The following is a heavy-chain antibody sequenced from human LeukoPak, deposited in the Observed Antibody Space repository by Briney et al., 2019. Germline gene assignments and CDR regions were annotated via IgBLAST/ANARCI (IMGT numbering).Heavy chain of an antibody. D-gene: IGHD3-22*01. J-gene: IGHJ4*02. Sequence: PSETLSLSCAVYGGSFSGDYWSWIRQPPGKGLQWICEINHSGNTNNNPSLKSRVTMSVDTSKNQLSLKLSSVTAADTAVYYCARGRPYDSSGYYRSGHPTSDYWGQGTLVTVSS. V-gene: IGHV4-34*01. CDR2: INHSGNT. CDR1: GGSFSGDY. CDR3: ARGRPYDSSGYYRSGHPTSDY.